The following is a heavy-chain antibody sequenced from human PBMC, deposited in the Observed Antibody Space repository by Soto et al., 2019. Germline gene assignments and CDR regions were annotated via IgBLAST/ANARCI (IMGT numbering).Heavy chain of an antibody. CDR3: AKESVETTYCVDSMDV. CDR2: VSFDAKNK. CDR1: GFSFSTYG. J-gene: IGHJ6*02. V-gene: IGHV3-30*18. D-gene: IGHD5-18*01. Sequence: QVQLVESGGGVVQPGRSLRLSCAASGFSFSTYGMHWVRQAPGKGLEWVAVVSFDAKNKYYIDSVEGRFTISRDNSKNTLYLPTNSWRSEHAAVYSCAKESVETTYCVDSMDVWGPGTTVPVSS.